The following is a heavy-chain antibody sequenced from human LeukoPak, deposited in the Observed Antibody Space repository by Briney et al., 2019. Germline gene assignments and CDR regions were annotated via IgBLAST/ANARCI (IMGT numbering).Heavy chain of an antibody. J-gene: IGHJ4*02. CDR2: INLPGTEH. CDR1: GFSFNTYL. D-gene: IGHD3-22*01. Sequence: PGGSLRLSCAASGFSFNTYLMSWVRQAPGKGLEWVANINLPGTEHNYVDSVKGRFTISKDNAKHSLYLQMNDLRAEDTAIYYCARDESIDYESSGYLDYWVGGALVSVRS. CDR3: ARDESIDYESSGYLDY. V-gene: IGHV3-7*01.